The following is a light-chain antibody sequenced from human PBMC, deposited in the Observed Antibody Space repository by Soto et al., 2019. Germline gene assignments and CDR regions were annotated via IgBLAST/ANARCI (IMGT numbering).Light chain of an antibody. CDR1: QNVNSN. CDR2: DAS. V-gene: IGKV3-15*01. CDR3: QQYNNWPLT. J-gene: IGKJ4*01. Sequence: EIAMTQSPATLSVSPGERATPSCRASQNVNSNLAWYQQKPGQAPRLLIYDASTRATGIPARFSGSGSGTEFTVTISSLQSEDFAVYYCQQYNNWPLTFGGGTKVEIK.